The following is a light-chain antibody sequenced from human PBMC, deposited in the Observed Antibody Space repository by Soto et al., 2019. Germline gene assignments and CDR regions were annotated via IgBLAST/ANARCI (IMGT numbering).Light chain of an antibody. Sequence: EIVLPQSPATLSLSPGERATLSCRASQSVSSYLAWYQQKPGQAPRLLIYDASNRATGIPARFSGSGSGTDFTLTISRLEPEDFAVYYCQHYNNWSLTVGGGNKVDIK. CDR1: QSVSSY. CDR3: QHYNNWSLT. J-gene: IGKJ4*01. V-gene: IGKV3-11*01. CDR2: DAS.